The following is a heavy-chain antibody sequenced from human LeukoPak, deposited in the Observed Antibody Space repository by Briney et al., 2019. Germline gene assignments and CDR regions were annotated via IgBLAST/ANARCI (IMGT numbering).Heavy chain of an antibody. Sequence: PSETLSLTCTVSGGSISSYYWSWIRQPPGKGLEWIGYIYYSGSTNYNPSLKSRVTISVDTSKNQFSLKLSSVTAADTAVYYCARETRRRWLQFNWFDPWGQGTLVTVSS. CDR2: IYYSGST. D-gene: IGHD5-24*01. CDR3: ARETRRRWLQFNWFDP. J-gene: IGHJ5*02. CDR1: GGSISSYY. V-gene: IGHV4-59*12.